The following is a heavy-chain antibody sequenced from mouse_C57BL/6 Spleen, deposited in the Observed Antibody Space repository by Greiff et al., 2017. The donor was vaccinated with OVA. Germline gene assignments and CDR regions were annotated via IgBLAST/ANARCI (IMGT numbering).Heavy chain of an antibody. V-gene: IGHV7-3*01. CDR1: GFTFTDYY. CDR2: IRNKANGYTT. CDR3: ARPYSNYWYFDV. D-gene: IGHD2-5*01. J-gene: IGHJ1*03. Sequence: EVKLQESGGGLVQPGGSLSLSCAASGFTFTDYYMSWVRQPPGKALEWLGFIRNKANGYTTEYSASVKGRFTISRDNSQSILYLQMNALRAEDSATYYCARPYSNYWYFDVWGTGTTVTVSS.